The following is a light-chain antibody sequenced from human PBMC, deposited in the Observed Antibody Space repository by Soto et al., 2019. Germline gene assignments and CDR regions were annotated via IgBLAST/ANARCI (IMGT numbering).Light chain of an antibody. CDR1: QGIGSW. Sequence: DIQMTQSPSSVSASVGDRVTITCRASQGIGSWLAWYQQKPGKAPNLLIYAASSLQSGVPPRFSGSGSGTDFTLTIGSLQPEDFATYYWQQANSFPLTFGQGTKVEIK. V-gene: IGKV1-12*01. CDR3: QQANSFPLT. CDR2: AAS. J-gene: IGKJ1*01.